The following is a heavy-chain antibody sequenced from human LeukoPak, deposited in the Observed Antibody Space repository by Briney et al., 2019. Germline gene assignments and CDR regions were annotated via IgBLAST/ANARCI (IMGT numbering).Heavy chain of an antibody. Sequence: GGSLRLSCAASGFTFSDYYMSWVRQAPGKGLEWVANIKQDGSEKYYVDSVKGRFTISRDNAKNSLYLQMNSLRAEDTAVYYCARIETVAENFDHWGQGTLVTVSS. V-gene: IGHV3-7*01. D-gene: IGHD4-23*01. CDR2: IKQDGSEK. CDR1: GFTFSDYY. CDR3: ARIETVAENFDH. J-gene: IGHJ4*02.